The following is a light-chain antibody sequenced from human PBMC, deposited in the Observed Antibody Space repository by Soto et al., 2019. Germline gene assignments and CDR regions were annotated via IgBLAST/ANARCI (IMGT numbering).Light chain of an antibody. CDR1: QDISTS. J-gene: IGKJ4*01. CDR2: AAS. Sequence: DIQMTESPSYLSASLGDTVTITCRASQDISTSLAWYQQQPGKATKLLIYAASTLHSGVPSRVSGSGSGTEFTLTVSGLQPEDCATYAGQQENGYPFTFGGGTKVDIK. CDR3: QQENGYPFT. V-gene: IGKV1-9*01.